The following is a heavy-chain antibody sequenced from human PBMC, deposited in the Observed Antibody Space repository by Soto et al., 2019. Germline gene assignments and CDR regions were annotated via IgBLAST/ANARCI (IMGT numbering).Heavy chain of an antibody. D-gene: IGHD2-15*01. V-gene: IGHV4-59*08. CDR2: IYYSGST. Sequence: QVQLQESGPGLVKPSETLSLTCTVSGGSISSYYWSWIRQPPGKGLEWIGYIYYSGSTNYNPSLKSRVNIAVDTSKNQFSLKLSSVTAADPGVYYCARRSLGDRHGGRDGFDPWGQGTLVTVSS. CDR3: ARRSLGDRHGGRDGFDP. J-gene: IGHJ5*02. CDR1: GGSISSYY.